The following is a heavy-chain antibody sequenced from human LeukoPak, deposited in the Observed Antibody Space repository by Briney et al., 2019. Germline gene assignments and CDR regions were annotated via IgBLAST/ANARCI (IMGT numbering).Heavy chain of an antibody. CDR3: ARDLGRIVGATAPGY. J-gene: IGHJ4*02. CDR2: INSDGSST. V-gene: IGHV3-74*01. D-gene: IGHD1-26*01. Sequence: GGSLRLSCAASGFTFSSYWMHWVRQAPGKGLVWVSRINSDGSSTSYADSVKGRFTISRDNAKNTLYLQMNSLRAEDTAVYYCARDLGRIVGATAPGYWGQGTLVTVSS. CDR1: GFTFSSYW.